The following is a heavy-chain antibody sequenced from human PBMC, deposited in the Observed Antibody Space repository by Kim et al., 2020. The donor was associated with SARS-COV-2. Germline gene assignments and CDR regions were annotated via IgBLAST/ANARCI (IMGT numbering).Heavy chain of an antibody. Sequence: SETLSLTCAVYGGSFSGYYWSWIRQPPGKGLEWIGEINHSGSTNYNPSLKSRVTISVDTSKNQFSLKLSSVTAADTAVYYCARAPWSSGWSHGGGEYFQHWGQGTLVTVSS. CDR1: GGSFSGYY. J-gene: IGHJ1*01. V-gene: IGHV4-34*01. CDR2: INHSGST. CDR3: ARAPWSSGWSHGGGEYFQH. D-gene: IGHD6-19*01.